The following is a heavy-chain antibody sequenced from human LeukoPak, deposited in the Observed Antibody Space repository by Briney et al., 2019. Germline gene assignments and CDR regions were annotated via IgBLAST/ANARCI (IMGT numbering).Heavy chain of an antibody. CDR2: IYTSGST. J-gene: IGHJ2*01. CDR1: GGSISSYY. V-gene: IGHV4-4*07. CDR3: ARALKATKKSYWYFDL. Sequence: SETLSLTCTVSGGSISSYYWSWIRQPAGKGLEWIGRIYTSGSTNYNPSLESRVTMSVDTSKNQFSLKLSSVTAADTAVYYCARALKATKKSYWYFDLWGRGTLVTVSS. D-gene: IGHD5-12*01.